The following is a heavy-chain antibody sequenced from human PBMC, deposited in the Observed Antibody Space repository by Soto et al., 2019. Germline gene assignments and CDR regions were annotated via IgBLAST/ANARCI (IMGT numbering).Heavy chain of an antibody. CDR3: ARASKDIVVVPAASPEYYFDY. CDR1: GFTFSSYA. Sequence: GGSLRLSYAASGFTFSSYAMHWVRQAPGEGLECGSFISYDGSNKYYADSVKGRFTISRDNSKNTLYLHMNSLRAEDTAVYYCARASKDIVVVPAASPEYYFDYGGQGTLVTASS. J-gene: IGHJ4*02. V-gene: IGHV3-30-3*01. CDR2: ISYDGSNK. D-gene: IGHD2-2*01.